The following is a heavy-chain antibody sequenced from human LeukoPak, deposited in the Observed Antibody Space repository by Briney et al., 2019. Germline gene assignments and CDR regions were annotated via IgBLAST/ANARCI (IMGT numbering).Heavy chain of an antibody. CDR3: ARGGGKMIVPKGFDP. Sequence: SETLSLTCAVYGGSFSGYYWSWIRQPPGKGLEWIGEINHSGSTNYNPSLKSRVTISVDTSKNQFSLKLSSVTAADTAVYYCARGGGKMIVPKGFDPWGQGTLVTASS. CDR1: GGSFSGYY. J-gene: IGHJ5*02. V-gene: IGHV4-34*01. CDR2: INHSGST. D-gene: IGHD3-22*01.